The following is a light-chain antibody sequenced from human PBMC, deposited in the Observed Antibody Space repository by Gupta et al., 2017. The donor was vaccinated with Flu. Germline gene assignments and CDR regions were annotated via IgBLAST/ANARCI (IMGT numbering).Light chain of an antibody. CDR2: KAS. J-gene: IGKJ1*01. CDR3: QQYDAYWT. CDR1: QSISTW. V-gene: IGKV1-5*03. Sequence: DIQMTQSPPALSASVGDRVTITCRASQSISTWLAWYQQKPGKAPKLLIYKASTLEGGVPSRFSGSGSGTEFTLTISSLQADDFATYYCQQYDAYWTFGQGTKVETK.